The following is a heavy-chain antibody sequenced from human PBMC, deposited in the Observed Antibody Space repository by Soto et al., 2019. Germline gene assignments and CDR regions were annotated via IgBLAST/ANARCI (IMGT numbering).Heavy chain of an antibody. D-gene: IGHD3-3*01. CDR3: AKDLSPVLRFLEWSPAGEEGFDY. V-gene: IGHV3-23*01. CDR2: ISGSGGST. Sequence: EVQLLESGGGLVQPGGSLRLSCAASGFTFSSYAMSWVRQAPGKGLEWVSAISGSGGSTYYADSVKGRFTISRDNSKNTLYRQLTGLRAEDTAVYYCAKDLSPVLRFLEWSPAGEEGFDYWGQGTLVTVSS. J-gene: IGHJ4*02. CDR1: GFTFSSYA.